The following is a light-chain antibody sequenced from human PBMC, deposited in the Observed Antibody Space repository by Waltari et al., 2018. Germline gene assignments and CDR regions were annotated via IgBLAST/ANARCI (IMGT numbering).Light chain of an antibody. J-gene: IGLJ2*01. CDR1: SSDVGGYNY. CDR2: EVS. CDR3: SSYTTSSTLYVV. V-gene: IGLV2-14*01. Sequence: QSALTQPASVSGPPGQSITISCTGTSSDVGGYNYVSWYQQHPGKAPKLMIYEVSNRPSEVSNRSSCSKAGNTASLTISGLQAEDEADYYCSSYTTSSTLYVVFGGGTKLTVL.